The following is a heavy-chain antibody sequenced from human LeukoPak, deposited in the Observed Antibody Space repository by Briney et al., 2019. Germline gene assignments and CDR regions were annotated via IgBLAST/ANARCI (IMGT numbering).Heavy chain of an antibody. CDR2: IHHSGST. J-gene: IGHJ2*01. V-gene: IGHV4-34*01. CDR1: GGPFSGYY. D-gene: IGHD5-18*01. Sequence: SETLSLTCAVYGGPFSGYYWSWIRQPPGQGLEWIGEIHHSGSTNYNPSLKSRVTISVHTSKTQFSLKLSSVTAADTAVYYCARGRYSYGYRRWYFDLWGRGTLVTVSS. CDR3: ARGRYSYGYRRWYFDL.